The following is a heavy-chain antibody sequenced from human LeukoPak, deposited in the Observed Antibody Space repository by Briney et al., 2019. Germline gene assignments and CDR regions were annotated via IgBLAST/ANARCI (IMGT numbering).Heavy chain of an antibody. J-gene: IGHJ4*02. CDR2: ISPSGDIT. V-gene: IGHV3-23*01. D-gene: IGHD3-16*01. Sequence: GGSLRLSCAGSGFTFSSHGMNWVRQAPGKGLEWVSGISPSGDITYYTDSVRGRFTISRDNFKNTLSLQVNSLRAEDTAMYYCAKDDDWGRYKHWGQGTLVTVSA. CDR1: GFTFSSHG. CDR3: AKDDDWGRYKH.